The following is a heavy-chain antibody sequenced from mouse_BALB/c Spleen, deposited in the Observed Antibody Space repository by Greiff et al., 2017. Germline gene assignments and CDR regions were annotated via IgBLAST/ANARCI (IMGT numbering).Heavy chain of an antibody. CDR2: IDTANGNT. CDR3: APRRLRDYAMDY. J-gene: IGHJ4*01. CDR1: GFNFKDTY. V-gene: IGHV14-3*02. D-gene: IGHD1-2*01. Sequence: VQLQQSGAELVKPGASVKLSCTASGFNFKDTYMHWVKQRPEQGLEWIGRIDTANGNTKYDPKFQGKATITADTSSNTAYLQLSSLTSEDTAVYYCAPRRLRDYAMDYWGQGTSVTVSS.